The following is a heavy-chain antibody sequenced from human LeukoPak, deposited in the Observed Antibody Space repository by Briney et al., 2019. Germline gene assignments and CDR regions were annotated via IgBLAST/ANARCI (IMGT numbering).Heavy chain of an antibody. Sequence: ASVKVSCEASGGTFSSYAISWVRQAPGQGLEWMGGIIPIFGTANYAQKFQGRVTITTDESTSTAYMELSSLRSEDTAVYYCARAGTGYSSSWYPAFDYYGMDVWGQGTTVTVSS. J-gene: IGHJ6*02. CDR2: IIPIFGTA. CDR3: ARAGTGYSSSWYPAFDYYGMDV. V-gene: IGHV1-69*05. D-gene: IGHD6-13*01. CDR1: GGTFSSYA.